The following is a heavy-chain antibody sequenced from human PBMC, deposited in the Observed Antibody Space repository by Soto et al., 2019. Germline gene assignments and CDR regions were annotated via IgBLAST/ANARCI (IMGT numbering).Heavy chain of an antibody. J-gene: IGHJ6*02. V-gene: IGHV3-66*01. D-gene: IGHD1-7*01. CDR3: ARSRTGTTYGGMDV. CDR1: GFAVSSNY. CDR2: IHSGGAT. Sequence: EVQLVESGGDLVQPGGSLRLSCAASGFAVSSNYMTWVRQAPGQGLEWVSVIHSGGATHYADSVRGRFTISRDNSKNTLYLQMNSLRAEDTAVYYCARSRTGTTYGGMDVWGQGTTVTVSS.